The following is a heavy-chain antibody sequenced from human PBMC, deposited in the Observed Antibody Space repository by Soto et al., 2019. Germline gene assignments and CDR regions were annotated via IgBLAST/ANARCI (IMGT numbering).Heavy chain of an antibody. V-gene: IGHV2-5*02. CDR2: IYWDDDK. CDR1: GFSLSTSGVG. Sequence: SGPTLVNPTQTLTLTCSFSGFSLSTSGVGVAWIRQPPGKALEWLALIYWDDDKNYSPSLKSRLTITKDTSKNQVVLTMTNMDPVDTATYYCAHVIGGYNWNFEDYYGMDVWGQGTTVTVSS. D-gene: IGHD1-7*01. J-gene: IGHJ6*02. CDR3: AHVIGGYNWNFEDYYGMDV.